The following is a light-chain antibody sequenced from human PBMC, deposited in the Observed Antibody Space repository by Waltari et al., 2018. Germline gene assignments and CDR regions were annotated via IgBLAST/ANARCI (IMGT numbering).Light chain of an antibody. V-gene: IGLV1-40*01. J-gene: IGLJ2*01. CDR1: GSNLGAGYD. CDR3: QSYDTSLSVV. Sequence: QSVLTQPPSVSGAPGQRVSISCTGSGSNLGAGYDVHWYHQLPGKAPKLLIYGTRSRPPGVPDRFFGSQSGTSASLAITALQAEDEAEYYSQSYDTSLSVVFGGGTKLTVL. CDR2: GTR.